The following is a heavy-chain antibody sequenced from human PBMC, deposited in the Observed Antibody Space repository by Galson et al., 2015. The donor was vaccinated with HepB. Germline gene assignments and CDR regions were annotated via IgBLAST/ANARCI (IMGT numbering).Heavy chain of an antibody. CDR2: IYHSGST. D-gene: IGHD4-17*01. V-gene: IGHV4-4*02. CDR3: ARGGDYVPYNFDY. J-gene: IGHJ4*02. Sequence: ETLSLTCAVSGGSISSSNWWSWVRQPPGKGLEWIGEIYHSGSTNYNPSLKSRVTISVDKSKNQFSLKLSSVTAADTAVYYCARGGDYVPYNFDYWGQGTLVTVSS. CDR1: GGSISSSNW.